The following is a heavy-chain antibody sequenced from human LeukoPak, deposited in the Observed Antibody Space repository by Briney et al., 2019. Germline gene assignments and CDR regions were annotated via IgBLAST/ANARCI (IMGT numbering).Heavy chain of an antibody. CDR3: ARVASRGYCSSTSCFLFDY. CDR1: GFTVSSNY. CDR2: IKQDGSEK. J-gene: IGHJ4*02. Sequence: GGSLRLSCAASGFTVSSNYMSWVRQAPGKGLEWVANIKQDGSEKYYVDSVKGRFTISRDNAKNSLYLQMNSLRAEDTAVYYCARVASRGYCSSTSCFLFDYWGQGTLVTVSS. D-gene: IGHD2-2*01. V-gene: IGHV3-7*01.